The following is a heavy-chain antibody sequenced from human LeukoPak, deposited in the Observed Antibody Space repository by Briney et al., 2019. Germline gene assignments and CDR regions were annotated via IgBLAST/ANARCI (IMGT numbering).Heavy chain of an antibody. J-gene: IGHJ6*03. V-gene: IGHV4-59*01. Sequence: SETLSLTCTVSGGSISSYYWSWIRQPPGKGLEWIGYIYYSGSTNYNPSLKSRVTISVDTSKNQFSLKLSSVTAADTAVYYCARVQGDTTYYHYMDVWGKGTTVTISS. D-gene: IGHD2-21*02. CDR3: ARVQGDTTYYHYMDV. CDR2: IYYSGST. CDR1: GGSISSYY.